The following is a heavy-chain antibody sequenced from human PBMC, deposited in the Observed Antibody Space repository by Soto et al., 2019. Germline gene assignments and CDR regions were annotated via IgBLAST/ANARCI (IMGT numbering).Heavy chain of an antibody. J-gene: IGHJ6*02. CDR2: ISGSGGST. V-gene: IGHV3-23*01. CDR1: GVSFNSYA. Sequence: GWSLWLACPASGVSFNSYAMSGGRKAQVKGLEWVSAISGSGGSTYYADSVKGRFTISRDNSKNTLYLQMNSLRAEDTAVYYCAKDSSSWYGDYYGMDVWGQGLTVTV. D-gene: IGHD6-13*01. CDR3: AKDSSSWYGDYYGMDV.